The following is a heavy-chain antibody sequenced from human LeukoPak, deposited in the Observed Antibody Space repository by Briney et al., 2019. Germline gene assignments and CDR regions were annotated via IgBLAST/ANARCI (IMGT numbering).Heavy chain of an antibody. J-gene: IGHJ5*02. D-gene: IGHD3-22*01. V-gene: IGHV4-59*01. CDR1: GGSISSYY. CDR2: IYYSGNS. CDR3: AGLGASGNGYLSWFDP. Sequence: LETLSLTCTVSGGSISSYYWSWIRQPPGKGLEWIGYIYYSGNSNYNPSLKSRVTISVDTSKNQFSLKLSSVTAADTAVYYCAGLGASGNGYLSWFDPWGQGTLVTVSS.